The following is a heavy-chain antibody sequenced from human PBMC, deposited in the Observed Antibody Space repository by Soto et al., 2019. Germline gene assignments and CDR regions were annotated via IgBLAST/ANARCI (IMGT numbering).Heavy chain of an antibody. D-gene: IGHD3-10*01. J-gene: IGHJ4*02. Sequence: QVQLVQSGAEVKRPGSSVKVSCKASGDTFAFYSINWVRQAPGLGLEWMGRINPILSMSNYAQRFQGRVTMTAYKSTSTAYMVLNSLRSEDTAMYYCATSYGSGYRAFDYWGQGALVTVS. CDR3: ATSYGSGYRAFDY. CDR2: INPILSMS. CDR1: GDTFAFYS. V-gene: IGHV1-69*02.